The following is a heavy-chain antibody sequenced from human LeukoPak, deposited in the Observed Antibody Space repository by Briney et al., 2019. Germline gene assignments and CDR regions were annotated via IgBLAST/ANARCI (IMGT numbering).Heavy chain of an antibody. D-gene: IGHD2-21*02. CDR3: ARGSVVTTYYYYYYYMDV. Sequence: KPSETLSLTCAVYGGSFSGYYWSWIRQPPGKGLEWIGEINRSGSTNYNPSLKSRVTISVDTSKNQFSLKLSSVTAADTAVYYCARGSVVTTYYYYYYYMDVWGKGTTVTVSS. CDR2: INRSGST. CDR1: GGSFSGYY. V-gene: IGHV4-34*01. J-gene: IGHJ6*03.